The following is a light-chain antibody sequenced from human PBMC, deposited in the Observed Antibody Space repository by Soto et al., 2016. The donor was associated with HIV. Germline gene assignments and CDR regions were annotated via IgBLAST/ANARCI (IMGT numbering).Light chain of an antibody. CDR1: QSVSNW. J-gene: IGKJ1*01. CDR3: QQYTTYSRT. CDR2: KAS. V-gene: IGKV1-5*03. Sequence: DIQMTQSPSTLSASVGDRVTITCRASQSVSNWLAWYQQKPGKAPKLLIYKASSLESGVPSRFSGSGSGTEFTLTISSLLPDDFATYYCQQYTTYSRTFGQGTKVEIK.